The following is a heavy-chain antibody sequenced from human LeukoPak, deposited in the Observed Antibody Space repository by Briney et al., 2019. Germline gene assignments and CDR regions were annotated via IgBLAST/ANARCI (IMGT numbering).Heavy chain of an antibody. CDR1: GGSISSYY. J-gene: IGHJ4*02. D-gene: IGHD3-3*01. Sequence: SETLSLTCTASGGSISSYYWSWIRQPPGKGLEWIGYIYYSGSTNYNPSLKSRVTISVDTSKNQFSLKLSSVTAADTAEYYCARVVGVANKHFDYWGQGTLVTVSS. CDR3: ARVVGVANKHFDY. CDR2: IYYSGST. V-gene: IGHV4-59*01.